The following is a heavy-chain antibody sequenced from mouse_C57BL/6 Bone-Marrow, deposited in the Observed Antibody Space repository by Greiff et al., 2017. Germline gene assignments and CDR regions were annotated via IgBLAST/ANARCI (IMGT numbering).Heavy chain of an antibody. CDR1: GFTFSDYY. CDR2: ISNGGGST. CDR3: ARLSITRYFDV. V-gene: IGHV5-12*01. Sequence: EVKLVESGGGLVQPGGSLKLSCAASGFTFSDYYMYWVRQTPEKRLEWVAYISNGGGSTYYPDTVKGRFTISRDNAKNTLYLQMSRLKSEDTAMYYCARLSITRYFDVWGTGTTVTVSS. D-gene: IGHD2-4*01. J-gene: IGHJ1*03.